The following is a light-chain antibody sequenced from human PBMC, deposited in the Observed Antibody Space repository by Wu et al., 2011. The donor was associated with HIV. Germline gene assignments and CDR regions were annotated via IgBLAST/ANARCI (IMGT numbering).Light chain of an antibody. V-gene: IGKV1-5*03. CDR3: QQVDSYPYS. Sequence: DIQMTQSPSTLSASVGDRVTITCRASQSISSWLAWYQQKPGKAPNLLIYKASNLESGVPSRFSGSGSGTDFTLIISSLQPEDSASYYCQQVDSYPYSFGQGTKLEIK. CDR2: KAS. J-gene: IGKJ2*03. CDR1: QSISSW.